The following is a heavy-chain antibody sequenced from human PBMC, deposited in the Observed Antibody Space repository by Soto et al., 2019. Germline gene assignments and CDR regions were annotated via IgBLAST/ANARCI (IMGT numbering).Heavy chain of an antibody. CDR1: GFTFSSYG. V-gene: IGHV3-30*03. CDR2: ISYDGSNK. J-gene: IGHJ4*02. CDR3: AQSGWVDTALVYYFDY. Sequence: GGSLRLSCAASGFTFSSYGMHWVRQAPGKGLEWVAVISYDGSNKYYADSVKGRFTISRDNSKNTLYLQMNSLRAEDTAVYYCAQSGWVDTALVYYFDYWGQGTLVTVSS. D-gene: IGHD5-18*01.